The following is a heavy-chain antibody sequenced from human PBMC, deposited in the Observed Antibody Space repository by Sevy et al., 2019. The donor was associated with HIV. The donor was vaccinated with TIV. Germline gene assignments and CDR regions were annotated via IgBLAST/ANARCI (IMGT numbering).Heavy chain of an antibody. J-gene: IGHJ4*02. Sequence: GGSLRLSCSASGFTFSSYAMNWVRQAPGKGLEYVSAISSNGGRTYYADSVKGRFPISRDNSRNTLYLQMGSMRAEVTAVYYCVKSARHCSSTGCPLVLLWFGPFDYGGQGTLVTVSS. D-gene: IGHD3-10*01. CDR1: GFTFSSYA. CDR3: VKSARHCSSTGCPLVLLWFGPFDY. CDR2: ISSNGGRT. V-gene: IGHV3-64D*06.